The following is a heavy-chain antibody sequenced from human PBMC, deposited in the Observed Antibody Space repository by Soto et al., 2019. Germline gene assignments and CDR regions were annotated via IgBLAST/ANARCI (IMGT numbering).Heavy chain of an antibody. CDR2: ISGGGGST. V-gene: IGHV3-23*01. CDR3: AFTQPTTTPHTFWASYRPFCYFDI. J-gene: IGHJ4*02. D-gene: IGHD3-16*02. CDR1: GFTFSSYA. Sequence: EVQLLESGGGLVQPGGSLRLSCAASGFTFSSYAMSWVRQAPGKGLEWVSAISGGGGSTYNADSVKGRFTISRDNSKNTLYLKMITLRAEDTDGYYYAFTQPTTTPHTFWASYRPFCYFDIWGKGIIVTVTS.